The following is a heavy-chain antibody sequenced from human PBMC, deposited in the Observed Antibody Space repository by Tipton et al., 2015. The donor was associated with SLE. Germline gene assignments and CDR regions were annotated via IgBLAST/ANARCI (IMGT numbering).Heavy chain of an antibody. Sequence: TLSLTCTVSGGSISSYCWNWFRQPPGKELEWIGYIYHTGSTNYNPSLESRVTISVDTSRNLFSLNLSSVTAADTAVYYCARGKRHYDVLTGYYSKPHYFDFWGQGTVVAVSP. D-gene: IGHD3-9*01. CDR1: GGSISSYC. V-gene: IGHV4-59*01. J-gene: IGHJ4*02. CDR2: IYHTGST. CDR3: ARGKRHYDVLTGYYSKPHYFDF.